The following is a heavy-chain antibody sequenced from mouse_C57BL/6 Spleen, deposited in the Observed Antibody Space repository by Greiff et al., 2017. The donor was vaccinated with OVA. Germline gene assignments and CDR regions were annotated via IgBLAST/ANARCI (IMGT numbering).Heavy chain of an antibody. CDR3: ARVEDYYGSSPWFAY. Sequence: VQLKESGPELVKPGASVKIPCKASGYTFTDYNMDWVKQSHGKSLEWIGDINPNNGGTIYNQKFKGKATLTVDKSSSTAYMELRSLTSEDTAVYYCARVEDYYGSSPWFAYWGQGTLVTVSA. CDR1: GYTFTDYN. D-gene: IGHD1-1*01. CDR2: INPNNGGT. V-gene: IGHV1-18*01. J-gene: IGHJ3*01.